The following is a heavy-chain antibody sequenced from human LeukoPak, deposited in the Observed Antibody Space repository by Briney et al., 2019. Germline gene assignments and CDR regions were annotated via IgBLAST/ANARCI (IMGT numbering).Heavy chain of an antibody. CDR3: ASTLMITFGGVIVIGAFDI. V-gene: IGHV4-39*07. D-gene: IGHD3-16*02. Sequence: SETLSLTCTVSGGFISSSSYYWGWIREPPGKGLEWIGSIYYSGSTYYNPSLKSRVTISVDPSKNQFSLKLSSVTAADTAVYYCASTLMITFGGVIVIGAFDIWGQGTMVTVSS. J-gene: IGHJ3*02. CDR2: IYYSGST. CDR1: GGFISSSSYY.